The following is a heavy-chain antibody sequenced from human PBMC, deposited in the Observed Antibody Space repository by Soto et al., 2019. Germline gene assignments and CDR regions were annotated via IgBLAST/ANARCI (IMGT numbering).Heavy chain of an antibody. CDR3: ARVRRYNWNYGSYYYYYGMDV. Sequence: EVQLVESGGGLVQPGGSLRLSCAASGFTFSSYSMNWVRQAPGKGLEWVSYISRSGGTIYYADSVKGRFTISRDNAKNSLYLQMNSLRDEDTAVYYCARVRRYNWNYGSYYYYYGMDVWGQGTTVTVSS. CDR2: ISRSGGTI. CDR1: GFTFSSYS. J-gene: IGHJ6*02. V-gene: IGHV3-48*02. D-gene: IGHD1-7*01.